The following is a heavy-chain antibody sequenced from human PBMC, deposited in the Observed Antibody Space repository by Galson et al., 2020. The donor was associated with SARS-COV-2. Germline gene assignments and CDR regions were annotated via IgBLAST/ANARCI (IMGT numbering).Heavy chain of an antibody. Sequence: SETLSLTCTVSGDSISSSSYHWAWIRQPPGKGLEGIGSNYHSGTTYYNTSLKSRVTISVDTSKNQFSLKLSSVTAADTAVYYCARRYGSAVDYWGQGTLVTVSA. D-gene: IGHD2-2*01. CDR3: ARRYGSAVDY. CDR1: GDSISSSSYH. V-gene: IGHV4-39*01. CDR2: NYHSGTT. J-gene: IGHJ4*02.